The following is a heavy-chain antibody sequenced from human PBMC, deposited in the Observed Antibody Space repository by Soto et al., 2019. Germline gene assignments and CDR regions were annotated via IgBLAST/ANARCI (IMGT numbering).Heavy chain of an antibody. Sequence: PSETLSLTCTVSGGSISSYYWSWIRQPPGKGLEWIGYIYYSGSTNYNPSLKSRVTISVDTSKNQFSLKLSSVTAADTAVYYCARFEGGWLRVFDYWGQGTLVTVSS. D-gene: IGHD3-9*01. J-gene: IGHJ4*02. V-gene: IGHV4-59*01. CDR2: IYYSGST. CDR1: GGSISSYY. CDR3: ARFEGGWLRVFDY.